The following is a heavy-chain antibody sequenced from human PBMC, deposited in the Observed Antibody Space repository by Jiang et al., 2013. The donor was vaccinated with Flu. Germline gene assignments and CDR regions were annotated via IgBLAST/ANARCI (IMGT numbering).Heavy chain of an antibody. CDR3: ARVYSGYDPYYFDR. V-gene: IGHV4-59*13. CDR2: ISYSGST. J-gene: IGHJ4*02. CDR1: GVSISGYY. Sequence: GSGLVKPSETLSPTCTVSGVSISGYYWSWIRQPPGKGLAWIGYISYSGSTNYNPSLKSRVTISVHTSKNQFSLKLSSVTAADTAIYYCARVYSGYDPYYFDRWGQGTLVTVS. D-gene: IGHD5-12*01.